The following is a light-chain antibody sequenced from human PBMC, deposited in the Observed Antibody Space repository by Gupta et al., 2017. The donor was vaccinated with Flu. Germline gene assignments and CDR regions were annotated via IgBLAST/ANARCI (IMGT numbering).Light chain of an antibody. CDR2: NDN. CDR1: NSNIGRNT. J-gene: IGLJ3*02. Sequence: PPPPSSSGAPGPRVTISCSGSNSNIGRNTLSWYQQLPGAAPKLIIQNDNQRPSGVPVRFSGSKAGTSASLTISGLQSEDEGDFYCATWDDSLNGPVFGGGTRLTVL. V-gene: IGLV1-44*01. CDR3: ATWDDSLNGPV.